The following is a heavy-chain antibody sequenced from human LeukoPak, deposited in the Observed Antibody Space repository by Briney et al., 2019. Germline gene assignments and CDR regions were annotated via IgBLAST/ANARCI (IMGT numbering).Heavy chain of an antibody. J-gene: IGHJ4*02. CDR2: IYTSGST. Sequence: SETLSLTCTVSGGSISSYYWSWIRQPAGKGLEWIGRIYTSGSTNYNPSLKSRVTMSVHTSKNQYSLKLSSVTAADTAVYYCAGGTLRLGELSLGYWGQGTLVTVSS. CDR3: AGGTLRLGELSLGY. CDR1: GGSISSYY. V-gene: IGHV4-4*07. D-gene: IGHD3-16*02.